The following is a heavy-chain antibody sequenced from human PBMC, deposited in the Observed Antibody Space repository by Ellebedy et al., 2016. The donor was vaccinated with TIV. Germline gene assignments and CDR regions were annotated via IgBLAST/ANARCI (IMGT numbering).Heavy chain of an antibody. CDR3: AKDGHYGSGWGYYYYYGMDV. CDR1: GFTFSSYA. CDR2: ISGSGGST. V-gene: IGHV3-23*01. D-gene: IGHD3-10*01. J-gene: IGHJ6*02. Sequence: GGSLRLXXAASGFTFSSYAMSWVRQAPGKGLEWVSAISGSGGSTYYADSVKGRFTISRDNSKNTLYLQMNSLRAEDTAVYYCAKDGHYGSGWGYYYYYGMDVWGQGTTVTVSS.